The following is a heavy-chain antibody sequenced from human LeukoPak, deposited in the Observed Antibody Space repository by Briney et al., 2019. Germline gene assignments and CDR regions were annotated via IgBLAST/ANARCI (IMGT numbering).Heavy chain of an antibody. CDR2: ISPSGDIT. Sequence: GGSLRLSCAASGFIFTSHGMNWVRQAPGKGLEWVSGISPSGDITYYADSVKGRFTISRDNAKNSLYLQMNSLRAEDTAVYYCARDTFPNYDSSGYYSDAFDIWGQGTMVTVSS. V-gene: IGHV3-23*01. J-gene: IGHJ3*02. CDR3: ARDTFPNYDSSGYYSDAFDI. D-gene: IGHD3-22*01. CDR1: GFIFTSHG.